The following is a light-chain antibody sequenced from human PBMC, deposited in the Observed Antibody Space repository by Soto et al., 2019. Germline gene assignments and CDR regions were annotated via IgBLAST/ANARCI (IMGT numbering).Light chain of an antibody. J-gene: IGKJ2*01. Sequence: EIVLTQSPGTLSLSPGERATLSCRASQSVRSNYLAWYQQKPGQAPRLLIYGASSRATGIPDRFSGSGSGTAFTLTISRLEPEDFAVYYCQQYGSSSYTFGQGTQLEIK. CDR1: QSVRSNY. CDR2: GAS. V-gene: IGKV3-20*01. CDR3: QQYGSSSYT.